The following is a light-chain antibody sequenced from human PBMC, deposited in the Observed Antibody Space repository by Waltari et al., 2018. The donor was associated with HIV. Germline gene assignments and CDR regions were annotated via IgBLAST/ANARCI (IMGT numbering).Light chain of an antibody. CDR1: QSVTSL. CDR2: DAS. V-gene: IGKV3-11*01. Sequence: EIVLTQSPATLSLSPGERATLSCRARQSVTSLLAWYQQKPGQVPRLLIYDASYRATGIPARFSGSGSGTDFTLSISSLEPDDFAVYYCQQRSSWPLTFGGGTKVEIK. J-gene: IGKJ4*01. CDR3: QQRSSWPLT.